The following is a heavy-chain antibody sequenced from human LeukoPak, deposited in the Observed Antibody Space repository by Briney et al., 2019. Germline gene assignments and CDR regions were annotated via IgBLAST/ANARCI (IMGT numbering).Heavy chain of an antibody. V-gene: IGHV1-18*01. J-gene: IGHJ4*02. Sequence: ASVKVSCKASGGTFSSYAISWVRQAPGQGLEWMGWISAYNGNTNYAQKLQGRVTMTTDTSTSTAYMELRSLRSDDTAVYYCARGPLYSSSWYDTDYVQDYWGQGTLVTVSS. CDR1: GGTFSSYA. CDR2: ISAYNGNT. D-gene: IGHD6-13*01. CDR3: ARGPLYSSSWYDTDYVQDY.